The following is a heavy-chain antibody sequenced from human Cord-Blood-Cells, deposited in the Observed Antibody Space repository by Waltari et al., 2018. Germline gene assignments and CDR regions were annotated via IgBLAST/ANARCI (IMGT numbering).Heavy chain of an antibody. Sequence: EVQLLESGGGLVQPGGSLRLSCAASGFTFSSYAMSWVRQAPGKGLGCVSAFCGCGGSTYYSCSLKGRFTISRDNSKNTLYLQMNSLRGEDTAVYYCARVGATWYFDYWGQGTLVTVSS. CDR1: GFTFSSYA. J-gene: IGHJ4*02. CDR3: ARVGATWYFDY. CDR2: FCGCGGST. V-gene: IGHV3-23*01. D-gene: IGHD1-26*01.